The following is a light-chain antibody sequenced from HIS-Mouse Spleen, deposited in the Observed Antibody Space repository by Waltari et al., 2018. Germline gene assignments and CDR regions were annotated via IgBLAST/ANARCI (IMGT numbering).Light chain of an antibody. J-gene: IGLJ2*01. CDR1: SSDVGGYNH. Sequence: QSALTQPASVSGSPGQSITIPCTGTSSDVGGYNHFPWYQQPPGKAPKLMIYDVSNRPSGVSNRFSGSKSGNTASLTISGLQAEDEADYYCSSYTSSSTLVFGGGTKLTVL. CDR2: DVS. CDR3: SSYTSSSTLV. V-gene: IGLV2-14*03.